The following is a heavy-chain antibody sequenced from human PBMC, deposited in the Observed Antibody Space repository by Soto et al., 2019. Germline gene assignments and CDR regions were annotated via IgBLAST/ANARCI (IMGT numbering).Heavy chain of an antibody. D-gene: IGHD4-17*01. V-gene: IGHV3-15*01. Sequence: SGGDLVKPGGCLRLSCAASGITFPNAWMSWVRQAPGKGLEWVGRIKNKVDGGTADYAASVRGRFTISRDDSKSTLFLQMNSLETEDTAVYYCTTDPGDYEDFWGRGTLVTVSS. CDR1: GITFPNAW. CDR3: TTDPGDYEDF. CDR2: IKNKVDGGTA. J-gene: IGHJ4*02.